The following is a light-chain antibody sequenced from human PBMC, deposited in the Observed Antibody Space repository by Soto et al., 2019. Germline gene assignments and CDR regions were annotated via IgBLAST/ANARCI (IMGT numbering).Light chain of an antibody. J-gene: IGLJ1*01. Sequence: QSALTQPPSVSGSPGQSVAISCTGTSSDIGAYNRVSWYQQPPGTAPKLMIYDVNNRPSGVPDRFSGSKSGNTASLTISGLQADDEAEYYCSSFTSSNTYVFGTGTKLTVL. CDR1: SSDIGAYNR. CDR3: SSFTSSNTYV. CDR2: DVN. V-gene: IGLV2-18*02.